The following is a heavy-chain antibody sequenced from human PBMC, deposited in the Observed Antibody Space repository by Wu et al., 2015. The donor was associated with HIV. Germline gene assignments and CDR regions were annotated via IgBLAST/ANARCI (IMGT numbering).Heavy chain of an antibody. CDR3: ARDRSPYYFDY. Sequence: QVQLVQSGAEVKKPGSSVKISCKTSGGTFDNYAINWVRQAPGQGLEWVGWINPDSGGTNFAQKFQGRVTMTRDTSIRTAYMELSRLRSDDTAVYYCARDRSPYYFDYWGQGTLVTVSS. J-gene: IGHJ4*02. CDR1: GGTFDNYA. CDR2: INPDSGGT. V-gene: IGHV1-2*02.